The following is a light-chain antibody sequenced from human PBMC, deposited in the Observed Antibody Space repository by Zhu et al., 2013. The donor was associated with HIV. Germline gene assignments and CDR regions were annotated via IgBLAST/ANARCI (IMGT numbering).Light chain of an antibody. Sequence: DIVLTQSPGTLSLSPGERATLSCRASQSLSSSFLAWYQQKPGQAPRLLIYGASTRAMGIPDRFSGTGSGTDFTLTISRLEPEDFAVYYCHQYATSPLTFGGGTKVEIK. CDR1: QSLSSSF. CDR3: HQYATSPLT. V-gene: IGKV3-20*01. J-gene: IGKJ4*01. CDR2: GAS.